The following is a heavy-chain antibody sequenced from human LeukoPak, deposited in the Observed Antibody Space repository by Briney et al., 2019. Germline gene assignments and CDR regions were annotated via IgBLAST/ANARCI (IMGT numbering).Heavy chain of an antibody. J-gene: IGHJ6*04. CDR3: ARGESSSWSPYYYHYGMDV. V-gene: IGHV4-34*01. CDR1: GGSFSGYY. D-gene: IGHD6-13*01. CDR2: INHSGST. Sequence: SETLSLTCAVYGGSFSGYYWSWIRQPPGKGLEWIGEINHSGSTNYNPSLKSRVTISVDTSKNQFSLKLSSVTAADTAVYYCARGESSSWSPYYYHYGMDVWGKGTTVTVSS.